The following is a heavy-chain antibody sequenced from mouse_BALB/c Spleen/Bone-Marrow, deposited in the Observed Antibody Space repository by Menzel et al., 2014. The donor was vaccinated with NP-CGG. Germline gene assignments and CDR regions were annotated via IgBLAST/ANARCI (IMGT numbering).Heavy chain of an antibody. V-gene: IGHV1S29*02. CDR3: ARGWLLSWFAY. CDR2: IYPYNGGT. J-gene: IGHJ3*01. CDR1: GYTFXDYN. D-gene: IGHD2-3*01. Sequence: EVQLQQSGPELVKPGASVKISCKASGYTFXDYNMHRVKQSHGKSLEWIGNIYPYNGGTGYNQKFKRKATLTVDNSSSTAYMELRSLTSEDSAVYHCARGWLLSWFAYWGQGTLVTVSA.